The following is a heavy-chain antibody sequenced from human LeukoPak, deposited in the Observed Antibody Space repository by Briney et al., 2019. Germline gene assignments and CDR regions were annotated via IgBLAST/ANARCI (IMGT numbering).Heavy chain of an antibody. CDR2: ISYDGSNK. Sequence: PGGSLRLSCAASGFTFSSYGIHWVRQAPGKGLEWVAVISYDGSNKYYADSVKGRFTISRDISKNTVYLQMNSLRAEDTAIYYCAKVFQQWLVWWSFDYWGQGVLVTVSS. CDR3: AKVFQQWLVWWSFDY. J-gene: IGHJ4*02. CDR1: GFTFSSYG. D-gene: IGHD6-19*01. V-gene: IGHV3-30*18.